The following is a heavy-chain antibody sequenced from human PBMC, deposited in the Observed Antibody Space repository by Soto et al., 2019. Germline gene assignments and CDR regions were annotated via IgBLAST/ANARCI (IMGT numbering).Heavy chain of an antibody. Sequence: LRLSCSVSGFTFSTYSMAWIRQAPGKGLEWLSYISSSSSVIYYADSVKGRITVSRDNGKNALILQMHSLRADDTAVYYCARYLIIPRAFDIWGQGTAVTVSS. V-gene: IGHV3-48*04. CDR1: GFTFSTYS. D-gene: IGHD2-21*01. J-gene: IGHJ3*02. CDR2: ISSSSSVI. CDR3: ARYLIIPRAFDI.